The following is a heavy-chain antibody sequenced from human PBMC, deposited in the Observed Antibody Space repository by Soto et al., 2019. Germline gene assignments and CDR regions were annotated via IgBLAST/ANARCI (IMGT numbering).Heavy chain of an antibody. V-gene: IGHV4-61*08. CDR1: GGSISSGDYY. CDR2: IYYSGST. D-gene: IGHD3-3*01. CDR3: ARGRITIFGVVIIPFDY. Sequence: SETLSLTCTVSGGSISSGDYYWSWIRQPPGKGLEWIGYIYYSGSTNYNPSLKSRVTISVDTSKNQFSLKLSSVAAADTAVYYCARGRITIFGVVIIPFDYWGQGTLVTVSS. J-gene: IGHJ4*02.